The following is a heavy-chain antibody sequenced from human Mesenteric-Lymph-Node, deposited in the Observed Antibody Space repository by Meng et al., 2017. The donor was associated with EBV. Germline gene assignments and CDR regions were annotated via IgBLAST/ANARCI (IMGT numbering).Heavy chain of an antibody. CDR2: IFHSGST. CDR1: GGAIRITNFY. D-gene: IGHD5-24*01. Sequence: HLQVQESRPGLVTASDTLSVTFIVCGGAIRITNFYWGWVRKPHGKGLEWIGSIFHSGSTYNNTSLKRRVTVSVESSKNQFSQKLNSVTTADTAMYYCAIPRRWLKTEFDFWGPGTLVTVSS. CDR3: AIPRRWLKTEFDF. J-gene: IGHJ4*02. V-gene: IGHV4-39*01.